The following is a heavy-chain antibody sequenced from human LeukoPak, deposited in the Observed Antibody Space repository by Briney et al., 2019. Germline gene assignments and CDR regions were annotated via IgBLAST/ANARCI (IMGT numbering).Heavy chain of an antibody. CDR3: LSVEHGYSYGNY. Sequence: ASVKVSCKASGYTFTSYAMHWVRQAPGQRLEWMGWINAGNGNTKYSQKFQGRVTITRDTSASTAYMELSSLRSEDTAVYYCLSVEHGYSYGNYWGQGTLVTVSS. J-gene: IGHJ4*02. V-gene: IGHV1-3*01. D-gene: IGHD5-18*01. CDR2: INAGNGNT. CDR1: GYTFTSYA.